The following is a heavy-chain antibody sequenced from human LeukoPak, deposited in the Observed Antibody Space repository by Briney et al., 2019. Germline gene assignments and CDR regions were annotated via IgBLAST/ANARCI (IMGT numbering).Heavy chain of an antibody. CDR2: IGASGAET. CDR3: AIRPRDSSGYYLGAFDA. CDR1: GFIFSTYA. J-gene: IGHJ3*01. D-gene: IGHD3-22*01. Sequence: PGGSLRLSCEASGFIFSTYAMAWVRQAPGKGLDWVSVIGASGAETYYSDSAKGRFTVSRDNSKDTLFLHMSSLRAEDTAVYFCAIRPRDSSGYYLGAFDAWGQGTTVTVSS. V-gene: IGHV3-23*01.